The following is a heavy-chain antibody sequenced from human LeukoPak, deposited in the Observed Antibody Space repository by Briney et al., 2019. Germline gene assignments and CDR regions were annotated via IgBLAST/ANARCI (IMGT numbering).Heavy chain of an antibody. Sequence: SETLSLTCTVSGGSISSYYWSWIRQPPGKGLEWIGSIYYSGSTYYNPSLKSRVTISVDTSKNQFSLKLSSVTAADTAVYYCARQGSIAVAGDLDYWGQGTLVTVSS. CDR2: IYYSGST. CDR1: GGSISSYY. J-gene: IGHJ4*02. CDR3: ARQGSIAVAGDLDY. V-gene: IGHV4-59*05. D-gene: IGHD6-19*01.